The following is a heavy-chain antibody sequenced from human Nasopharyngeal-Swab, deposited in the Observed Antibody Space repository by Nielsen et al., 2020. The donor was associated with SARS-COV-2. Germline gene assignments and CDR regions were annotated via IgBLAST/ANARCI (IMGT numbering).Heavy chain of an antibody. CDR1: GFTFSSYA. CDR3: AKDPSGIAAADDAFDI. J-gene: IGHJ3*02. V-gene: IGHV3-23*01. D-gene: IGHD6-13*01. CDR2: ISGSGGST. Sequence: GESLKISCAASGFTFSSYAMSWVRQAPGKGLEWVSAISGSGGSTYYADSVKGRFTISRDNSKNTLYLQMNSLRAEDTAVYYCAKDPSGIAAADDAFDIWGQGTMVTVSS.